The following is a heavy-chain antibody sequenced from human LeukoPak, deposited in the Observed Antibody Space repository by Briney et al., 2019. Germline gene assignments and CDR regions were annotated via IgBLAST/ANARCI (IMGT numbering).Heavy chain of an antibody. V-gene: IGHV3-48*03. CDR2: ISSSGSTI. D-gene: IGHD2-21*01. CDR3: AKAPVTSCRGAYCYPFDS. Sequence: TGGSLRLSCAASGFTFSSYEMNWVRQAPGKGLEWVSYISSSGSTIYYADSVKGRFTISRDNAKNSLYLQMNSLRAEDTAVYYCAKAPVTSCRGAYCYPFDSWGQGTVVTVSS. CDR1: GFTFSSYE. J-gene: IGHJ4*02.